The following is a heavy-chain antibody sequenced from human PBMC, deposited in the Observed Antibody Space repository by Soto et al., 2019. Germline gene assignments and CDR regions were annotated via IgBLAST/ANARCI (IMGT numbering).Heavy chain of an antibody. CDR1: GFTFSNFA. CDR3: VKFEGALHHNYHMDV. V-gene: IGHV3-23*01. Sequence: EMQLLESGGGLVQPGGSLRLSCAASGFTFSNFAMTWVRQAPGKGLEWVSGVYGGGNGALYADSVKGRFIISRDNSKNALYLHMNSLRAGDTAVYYCVKFEGALHHNYHMDVWGQGTTVTVSS. CDR2: VYGGGNGA. J-gene: IGHJ6*03. D-gene: IGHD3-9*01.